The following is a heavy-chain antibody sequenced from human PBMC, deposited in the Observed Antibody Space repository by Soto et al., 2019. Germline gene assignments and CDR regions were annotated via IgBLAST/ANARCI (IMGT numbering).Heavy chain of an antibody. CDR2: INSDGTIT. CDR3: TSDGGGRYYGGFDN. V-gene: IGHV3-74*01. D-gene: IGHD1-26*01. Sequence: EVHLVESGGGLVQPGGCLRLSCATSGFNFSTYWVHWVRQVPGKGLVWVSRINSDGTITDYADSVKGRFTTSRDNAKKTLYLEMNSLRADDTAIYYCTSDGGGRYYGGFDNWGQGTLVTVSS. J-gene: IGHJ4*02. CDR1: GFNFSTYW.